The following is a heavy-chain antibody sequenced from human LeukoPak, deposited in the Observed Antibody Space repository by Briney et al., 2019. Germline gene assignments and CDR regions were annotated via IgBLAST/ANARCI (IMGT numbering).Heavy chain of an antibody. V-gene: IGHV3-7*01. CDR2: IKQDGSEK. CDR1: GFAFSTYW. Sequence: GGSLRLSCAASGFAFSTYWMTWVRQAPGKGLEWVANIKQDGSEKYYVDSVKGRFTISRDNAKNSLYLRMNSLRVEDTAVYFCANLRLEGWGQGTLVAVSS. D-gene: IGHD3-16*01. J-gene: IGHJ4*02. CDR3: ANLRLEG.